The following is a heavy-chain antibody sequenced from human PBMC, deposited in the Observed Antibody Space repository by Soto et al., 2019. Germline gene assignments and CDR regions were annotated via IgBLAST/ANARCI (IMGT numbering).Heavy chain of an antibody. Sequence: ASVKVSCKASGYTFTSYGVSWVRQAPGQGLEWMGWISAYNGNTNYAQKLQGRVTITTDTSTSTAYMELSSLRSEDTAVYYCATRYYDFWSGYPYYFDYWGQGTLVTVSS. J-gene: IGHJ4*02. V-gene: IGHV1-18*01. D-gene: IGHD3-3*01. CDR2: ISAYNGNT. CDR1: GYTFTSYG. CDR3: ATRYYDFWSGYPYYFDY.